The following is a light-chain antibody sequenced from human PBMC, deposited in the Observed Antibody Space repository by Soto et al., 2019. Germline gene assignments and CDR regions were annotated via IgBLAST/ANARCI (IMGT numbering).Light chain of an antibody. J-gene: IGKJ2*01. CDR3: QQYNKWPPHT. V-gene: IGKV3-15*01. CDR2: GAS. Sequence: EIVMTQSPATLSVSPGDRATLSCRASQSVSSDLAWYQQKPGQAPRLLIYGASSRATGIPARFSGSGSGTEFTLTISSLQSEDFAVYYCQQYNKWPPHTFGQGTKLEIK. CDR1: QSVSSD.